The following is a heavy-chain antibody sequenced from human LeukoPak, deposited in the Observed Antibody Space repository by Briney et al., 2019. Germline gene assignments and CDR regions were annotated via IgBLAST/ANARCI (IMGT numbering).Heavy chain of an antibody. D-gene: IGHD6-19*01. CDR3: ARFSSGWSPSGFDY. CDR2: ISSSSSYI. Sequence: GGSLRLSCAASGFTFSSYSMNWVRQAPGKGLEWVSSISSSSSYIYYADSVKGRFTISRDNAKNSLYLQMNSLRAEDTAVYYCARFSSGWSPSGFDYWGQGTLVTVS. J-gene: IGHJ4*02. CDR1: GFTFSSYS. V-gene: IGHV3-21*01.